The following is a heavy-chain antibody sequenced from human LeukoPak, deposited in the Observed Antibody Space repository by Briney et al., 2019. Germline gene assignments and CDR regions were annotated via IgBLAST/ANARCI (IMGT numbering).Heavy chain of an antibody. J-gene: IGHJ5*02. V-gene: IGHV4-30-2*01. Sequence: SETLSLTCAVSGGSISSGGYSWSWIRQPPGKGLEWIGYIYHSGSTYYNPSLKSRVTISVDRSKNQFSLKLSSVPAADTAVYYCARDFDEGGWFDPWGQGTLVTVSS. CDR3: ARDFDEGGWFDP. CDR2: IYHSGST. CDR1: GGSISSGGYS. D-gene: IGHD3-9*01.